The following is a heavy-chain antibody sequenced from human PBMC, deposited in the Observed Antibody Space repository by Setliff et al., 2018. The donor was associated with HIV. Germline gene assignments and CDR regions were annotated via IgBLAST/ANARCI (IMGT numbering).Heavy chain of an antibody. Sequence: PSETLSLTCAVSGGSISSSYWWSWVRQTPGEGLEWIGEIYHSGSTNYNPSLKSRVTIPVDKSKKQISLKLSSVTAADTAVYFCARVPYTNSWGTFDSWGQGTLVTVSS. CDR2: IYHSGST. CDR3: ARVPYTNSWGTFDS. CDR1: GGSISSSYW. J-gene: IGHJ4*02. D-gene: IGHD6-6*01. V-gene: IGHV4-4*02.